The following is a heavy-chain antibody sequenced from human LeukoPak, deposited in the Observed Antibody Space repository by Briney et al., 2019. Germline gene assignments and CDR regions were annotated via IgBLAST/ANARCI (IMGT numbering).Heavy chain of an antibody. CDR1: GGSISSCY. CDR2: IYYSGST. J-gene: IGHJ5*02. D-gene: IGHD2-2*01. CDR3: ARWAGERDCSSTSCPRNWFDP. Sequence: SETLSLTCTVSGGSISSCYWSWIRQPPGKGLEWIGYIYYSGSTNYNPSLKSRVTISVDTSKNQFSLKLSSVTAADTAVYYCARWAGERDCSSTSCPRNWFDPWGQGTLVTVSS. V-gene: IGHV4-59*01.